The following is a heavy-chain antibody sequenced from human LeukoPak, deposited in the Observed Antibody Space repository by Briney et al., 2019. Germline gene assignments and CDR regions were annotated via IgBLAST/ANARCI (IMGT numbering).Heavy chain of an antibody. CDR3: ARDSPLRQLDF. Sequence: SGTLSLTCTVSGGSISGHYWSWIRQPPGKGLEWIGYIYHSGSTNYNPSLKSRVTISVDMSKNQFSLKLSSVTAADTAVYYCARDSPLRQLDFWGQGTLVTVSS. V-gene: IGHV4-59*11. D-gene: IGHD3-10*01. J-gene: IGHJ4*02. CDR2: IYHSGST. CDR1: GGSISGHY.